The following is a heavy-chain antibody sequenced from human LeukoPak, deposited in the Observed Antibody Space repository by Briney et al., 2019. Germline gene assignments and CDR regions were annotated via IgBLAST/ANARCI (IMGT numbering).Heavy chain of an antibody. Sequence: SETLSLTCAVYGGSFSGYYWSWIRQPPGKGLEWIGEINHSGSTNYNPSLKSRVTIPVDTSKNQFSLKLSSVTAADTAVYYCARGLSYYYGSGSYFFDYWGQGTLVTVSS. J-gene: IGHJ4*02. CDR3: ARGLSYYYGSGSYFFDY. V-gene: IGHV4-34*01. CDR1: GGSFSGYY. D-gene: IGHD3-10*01. CDR2: INHSGST.